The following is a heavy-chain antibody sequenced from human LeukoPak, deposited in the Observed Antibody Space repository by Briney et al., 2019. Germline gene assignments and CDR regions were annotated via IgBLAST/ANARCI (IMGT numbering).Heavy chain of an antibody. Sequence: GGSLRLSCAASGFTFSSYSMNGVSQAPGKGLEWVSYISSSSRTIYYTDSVKGRFTISRDNAKNSLYLQMNSLRAEDTAVYYCARRGASSGGLDYWGQGTLVTVSS. CDR3: ARRGASSGGLDY. CDR2: ISSSSRTI. D-gene: IGHD6-19*01. CDR1: GFTFSSYS. V-gene: IGHV3-48*01. J-gene: IGHJ4*02.